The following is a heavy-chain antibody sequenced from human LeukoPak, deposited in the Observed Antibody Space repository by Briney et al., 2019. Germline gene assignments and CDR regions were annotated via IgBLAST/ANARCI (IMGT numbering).Heavy chain of an antibody. CDR1: GGSLSSSY. CDR2: IDHRGTT. V-gene: IGHV4-34*01. D-gene: IGHD2-21*02. J-gene: IGHJ3*02. Sequence: SETLSLTCAVYGGSLSSSYWSWVRQSPGKGLEWIGEIDHRGTTNYNPSLKSRVAISVDTSKNQFSLKLNSVTAADTAVYFCARDCGGDSYLGAFDIWGQGTVVTVSS. CDR3: ARDCGGDSYLGAFDI.